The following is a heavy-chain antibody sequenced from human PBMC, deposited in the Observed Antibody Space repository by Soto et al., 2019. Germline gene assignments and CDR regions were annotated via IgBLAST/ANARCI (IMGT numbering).Heavy chain of an antibody. CDR2: ISTSGNT. Sequence: QVQLEESGPGLVKPSETLSLICSVSGVSMRNSYWTWIRQSAGKGLEWIGRISTSGNTNYNPSLNSRLTMSVDTSKKQVSLKLTSVTAAGTAVYYCARGGGVPAGGDPWGQGTLVTVSS. D-gene: IGHD3-16*01. CDR1: GVSMRNSY. CDR3: ARGGGVPAGGDP. J-gene: IGHJ5*02. V-gene: IGHV4-4*07.